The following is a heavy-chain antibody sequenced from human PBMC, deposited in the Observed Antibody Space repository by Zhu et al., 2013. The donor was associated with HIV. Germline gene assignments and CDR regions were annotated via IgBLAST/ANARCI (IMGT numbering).Heavy chain of an antibody. CDR3: ARVHTTLFDL. CDR1: GYMFANYG. Sequence: QVQLVQSGGEVKKPGASVRVSCEASGYMFANYGLTWVRQAPGQGLEWMGWITGNNEETIYAEKFQGRVTMARETSTSTAYMELRNLRYDDTAVYYCARVHTTLFDLWGQGTLVTVSS. CDR2: ITGNNEET. J-gene: IGHJ4*02. V-gene: IGHV1-18*04. D-gene: IGHD1-1*01.